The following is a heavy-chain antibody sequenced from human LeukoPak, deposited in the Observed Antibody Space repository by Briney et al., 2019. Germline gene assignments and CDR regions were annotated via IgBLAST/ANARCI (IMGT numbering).Heavy chain of an antibody. CDR2: MNPNSGNT. Sequence: ASVKVSCKASGYTFTSYDINWVRQATGQGLEWMGWMNPNSGNTAYAQKFQGRVTMTRNTSTSTAYMELSSLRSDDTAVYYRARGTRDYDILTGYSKPRFDYWGQGTLVTVSS. D-gene: IGHD3-9*01. J-gene: IGHJ4*02. CDR1: GYTFTSYD. CDR3: ARGTRDYDILTGYSKPRFDY. V-gene: IGHV1-8*01.